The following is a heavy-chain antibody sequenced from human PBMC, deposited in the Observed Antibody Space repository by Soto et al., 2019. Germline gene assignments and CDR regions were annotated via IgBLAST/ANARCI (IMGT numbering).Heavy chain of an antibody. CDR1: GFTFSSYG. D-gene: IGHD3-22*01. Sequence: QVQLVESGGGVVQPGRSLRLSCAASGFTFSSYGMHWVRQAPGKGLEWVSFISYDGSNKYYADSVKGRFTISRDNSKNTLYLQMNCLRAEDTAVYYCAKAMGGYYYDSSGYSSYYGMDVWGQGAAVTVSS. V-gene: IGHV3-30*18. CDR3: AKAMGGYYYDSSGYSSYYGMDV. CDR2: ISYDGSNK. J-gene: IGHJ6*02.